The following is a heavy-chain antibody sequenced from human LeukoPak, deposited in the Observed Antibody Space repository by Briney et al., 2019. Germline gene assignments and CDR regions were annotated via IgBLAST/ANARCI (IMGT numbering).Heavy chain of an antibody. CDR3: TTVSRRTGYFDY. CDR1: GFTFSNAW. V-gene: IGHV3-15*01. Sequence: GGSLRLSCAASGFTFSNAWMSWVRQAPGKGLGWVGRIKSKTDGGTTDYAAPVKGRFTISRDDSKNTLYLQMNSLKTEDTAVYYCTTVSRRTGYFDYWGQGTLVTVSS. CDR2: IKSKTDGGTT. D-gene: IGHD1-1*01. J-gene: IGHJ4*02.